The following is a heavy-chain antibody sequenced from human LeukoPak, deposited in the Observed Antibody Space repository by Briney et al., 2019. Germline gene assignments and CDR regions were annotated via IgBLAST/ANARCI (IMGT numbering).Heavy chain of an antibody. J-gene: IGHJ4*02. CDR2: ISYDGSNK. D-gene: IGHD3-3*01. Sequence: GRSLRLSCAASGFTFSSYAMHWVRQAPGKGLEWVAVISYDGSNKYYADSVKGRFTISRGNSKNTLYLQMNSLRAEDTAVFYCAGDQYDTWSRRGNFDSWGQGTLVIVSS. V-gene: IGHV3-30*04. CDR3: AGDQYDTWSRRGNFDS. CDR1: GFTFSSYA.